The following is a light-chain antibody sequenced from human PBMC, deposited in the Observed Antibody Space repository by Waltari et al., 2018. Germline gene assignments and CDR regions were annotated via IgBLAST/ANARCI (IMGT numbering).Light chain of an antibody. CDR1: KLHEKS. CDR3: QSWDSRNLYV. CDR2: QDH. V-gene: IGLV3-1*01. Sequence: SFELTQPPSVSVSPGQTATITCSGDKLHEKSVSWYRQKAGQSPVLAIWQDHNRLAGTPVRFSGSNSENTATLTISETQALDEGDYYCQSWDSRNLYVFGPGTHFTVL. J-gene: IGLJ1*01.